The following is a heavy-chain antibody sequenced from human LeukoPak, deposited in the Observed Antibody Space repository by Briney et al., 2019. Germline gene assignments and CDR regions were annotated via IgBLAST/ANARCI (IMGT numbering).Heavy chain of an antibody. J-gene: IGHJ2*01. V-gene: IGHV3-53*01. Sequence: PGGSLRLSCAASGFTVSSNSMSWVRQAPGKGLEWVSVIYSGGSTYYADSVKGRFTISRDNSKNTLYLQMNSLRAEDTAVYYCARTHSGYSYGMYWYFDLWGRGTLVTVSS. CDR1: GFTVSSNS. CDR2: IYSGGST. D-gene: IGHD5-18*01. CDR3: ARTHSGYSYGMYWYFDL.